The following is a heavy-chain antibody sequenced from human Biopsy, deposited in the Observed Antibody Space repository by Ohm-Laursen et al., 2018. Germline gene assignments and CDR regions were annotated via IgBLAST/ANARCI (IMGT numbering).Heavy chain of an antibody. V-gene: IGHV4-59*01. D-gene: IGHD3-22*01. CDR2: VSYTGST. J-gene: IGHJ2*01. CDR3: ARDRGFYSDRTVPGYFDL. CDR1: GDSISSYY. Sequence: TLSLTCSVSGDSISSYYWSWIRQPPGKGLEWIGYVSYTGSTDYNPSLQNRVTISVDTSKNHFSLRLRSVTPADTAMYYCARDRGFYSDRTVPGYFDLWGRGTLVTVSS.